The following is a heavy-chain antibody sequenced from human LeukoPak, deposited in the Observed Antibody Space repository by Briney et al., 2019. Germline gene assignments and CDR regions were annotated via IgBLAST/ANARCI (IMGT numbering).Heavy chain of an antibody. Sequence: GASVKVSCKASGYIFTGYYIHWVRQAPGQGLEWMGWINPTSGDTNYLQKFQDRVTMTRDTSISTAYMELSRMRSDDTAVYYCARGDGDRPARRAFDIWGQGTMVTVSS. CDR3: ARGDGDRPARRAFDI. CDR1: GYIFTGYY. CDR2: INPTSGDT. D-gene: IGHD7-27*01. V-gene: IGHV1-2*02. J-gene: IGHJ3*02.